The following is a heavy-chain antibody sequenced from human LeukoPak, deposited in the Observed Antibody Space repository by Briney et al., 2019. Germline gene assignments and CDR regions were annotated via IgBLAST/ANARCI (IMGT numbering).Heavy chain of an antibody. CDR1: GFTFSSYA. Sequence: TGGSRRLSCAASGFTFSSYAMSWVRQAPGKGLEWVSAISGSGGSTYYADSVKGRFTMSRDNSKNTLYLQMNSLRAEDTAVYYCAKTISQYYDFWSGYYSPFDYWGQGILVTVSS. D-gene: IGHD3-3*01. CDR2: ISGSGGST. CDR3: AKTISQYYDFWSGYYSPFDY. J-gene: IGHJ4*02. V-gene: IGHV3-23*01.